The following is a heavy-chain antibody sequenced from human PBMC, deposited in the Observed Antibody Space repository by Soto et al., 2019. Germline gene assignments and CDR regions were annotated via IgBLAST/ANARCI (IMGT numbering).Heavy chain of an antibody. CDR1: GGSISSGGYS. Sequence: ASETLSLTCAVSGGSISSGGYSWSWIRQPPGKGLEWIGYIYHSGSTYYNPSLKSRVTISVDRSKNQFSLKLSSVTAADTAVYYCARGSCSSTSCSPVPFDPWGQGTLVTVSS. J-gene: IGHJ5*02. V-gene: IGHV4-30-2*01. CDR2: IYHSGST. CDR3: ARGSCSSTSCSPVPFDP. D-gene: IGHD2-2*01.